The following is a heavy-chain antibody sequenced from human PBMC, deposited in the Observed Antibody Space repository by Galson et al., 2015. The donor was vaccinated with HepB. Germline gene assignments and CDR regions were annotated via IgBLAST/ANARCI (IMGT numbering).Heavy chain of an antibody. CDR3: AREGGPTVAESMDV. CDR1: GYTFTSYA. V-gene: IGHV1-3*01. D-gene: IGHD4-23*01. CDR2: INAGNGNT. J-gene: IGHJ6*02. Sequence: SVKVSCKAPGYTFTSYAMHWVRQAPGQRLEWMGWINAGNGNTKYSQKFQGRVTITRDTSASTAYMELSSLRSEDTAVYYCAREGGPTVAESMDVWGQGTTVTVSS.